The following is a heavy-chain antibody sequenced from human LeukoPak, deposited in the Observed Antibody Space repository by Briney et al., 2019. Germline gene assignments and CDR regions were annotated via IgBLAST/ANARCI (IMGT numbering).Heavy chain of an antibody. CDR1: GGTFSSYA. CDR2: IIPILGTA. D-gene: IGHD6-13*01. CDR3: ARASGGAMAAADP. V-gene: IGHV1-69*04. J-gene: IGHJ5*02. Sequence: SVKVSCKASGGTFSSYAISWVRQAPGQGLEWMGRIIPILGTANYAQKFQGRATITADKSTSTAYMELRSLRSDDTAVYYCARASGGAMAAADPWGQGTLVTVSS.